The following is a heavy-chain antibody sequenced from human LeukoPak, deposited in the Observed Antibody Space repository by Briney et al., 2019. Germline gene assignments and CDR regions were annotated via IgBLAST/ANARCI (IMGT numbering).Heavy chain of an antibody. CDR2: INHSGST. V-gene: IGHV4-34*01. CDR1: GGSISSYY. J-gene: IGHJ5*02. Sequence: PSETLSLTCTVSGGSISSYYWSWIRQPPGKGLEWIGEINHSGSTNYNPSLKSRVTKSVDTSKHQFSLKLSSVTAADTAVYYCARGSVTFDPWGQGTLVTVSS. D-gene: IGHD4-17*01. CDR3: ARGSVTFDP.